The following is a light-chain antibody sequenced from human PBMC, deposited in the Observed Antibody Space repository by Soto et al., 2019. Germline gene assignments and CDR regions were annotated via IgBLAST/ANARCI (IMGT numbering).Light chain of an antibody. CDR2: GAS. Sequence: EIVLTQSPGTLSLTPGERATLSCRASQSVSSTFLAWYQQKPGQAPKVLIYGASTRATGIPDRFSGSGSGTDFPITISRLEPEDFAMYYCQQYESSRTFGQGTKVEMK. CDR3: QQYESSRT. V-gene: IGKV3-20*01. J-gene: IGKJ1*01. CDR1: QSVSSTF.